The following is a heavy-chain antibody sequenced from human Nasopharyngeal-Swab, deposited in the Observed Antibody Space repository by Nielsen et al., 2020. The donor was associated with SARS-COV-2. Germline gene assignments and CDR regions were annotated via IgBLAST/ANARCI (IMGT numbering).Heavy chain of an antibody. CDR2: IYYSGST. Sequence: WIRQPPGKGLEWIGYIYYSGSTNCNPSLKSRVTISVDTSKNQFSLKLSSVTAADTAVYYCARLRNYDSSGYSTYYFDYWGQGTLVTVSS. V-gene: IGHV4-61*07. D-gene: IGHD3-22*01. CDR3: ARLRNYDSSGYSTYYFDY. J-gene: IGHJ4*02.